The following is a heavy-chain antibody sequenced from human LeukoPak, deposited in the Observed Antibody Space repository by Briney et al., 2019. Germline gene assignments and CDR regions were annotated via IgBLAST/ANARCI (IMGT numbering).Heavy chain of an antibody. CDR3: AKVPSSSGSRPCFDY. CDR1: GFTFSNYA. Sequence: PGGPLRLSCAASGFTFSNYAMSWVRQAPGKGLECVSAIDGSGVSSYYADSVKGRFTISRDNSKNTLYLQMNGLRAEDTAVYYCAKVPSSSGSRPCFDYWGQGTLVTVSS. J-gene: IGHJ4*02. V-gene: IGHV3-23*01. CDR2: IDGSGVSS. D-gene: IGHD1-26*01.